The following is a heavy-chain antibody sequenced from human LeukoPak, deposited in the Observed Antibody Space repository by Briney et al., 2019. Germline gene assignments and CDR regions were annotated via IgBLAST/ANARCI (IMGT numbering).Heavy chain of an antibody. CDR1: GFTFSSYG. Sequence: GRSLRLSCAASGFTFSSYGMHWVRQAPGKGLEWVAVIWYDGSNKYYADSVKGRFTISRDNSKSTLYLRINSLRAEDTAVYYCAKEVVVSAAVGTVGFDPWGQGTLVIVSS. J-gene: IGHJ5*02. D-gene: IGHD6-13*01. CDR3: AKEVVVSAAVGTVGFDP. CDR2: IWYDGSNK. V-gene: IGHV3-33*06.